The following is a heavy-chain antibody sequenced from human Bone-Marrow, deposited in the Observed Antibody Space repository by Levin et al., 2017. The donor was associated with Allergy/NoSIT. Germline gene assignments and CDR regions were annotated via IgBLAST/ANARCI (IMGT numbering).Heavy chain of an antibody. V-gene: IGHV7-4-1*02. J-gene: IGHJ6*03. CDR3: AREGRRITIFGAQSGWYYYYMDV. CDR1: GYTFTSYA. CDR2: INTNTGNP. Sequence: VASVKVSCKASGYTFTSYAMNWVRQAPGQGLEWMGWINTNTGNPTYAQGFTGRFVFSLDTSVSTAYLQISSLKAEDTAVYYCAREGRRITIFGAQSGWYYYYMDVWGKGTTVTVSS. D-gene: IGHD3-3*01.